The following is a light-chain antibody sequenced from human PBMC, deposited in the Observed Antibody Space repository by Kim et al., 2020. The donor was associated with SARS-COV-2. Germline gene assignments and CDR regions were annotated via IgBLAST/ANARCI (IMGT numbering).Light chain of an antibody. Sequence: PGERATPSCRARQTTSSSYLAWYQQKPGQAPRLLLYCASSRATGIPYRFSGSGSGTDFTLTISRLQPEDFAVYYCHQYGSSRWTFGQGTKVDIK. CDR2: CAS. CDR3: HQYGSSRWT. V-gene: IGKV3-20*01. CDR1: QTTSSSY. J-gene: IGKJ1*01.